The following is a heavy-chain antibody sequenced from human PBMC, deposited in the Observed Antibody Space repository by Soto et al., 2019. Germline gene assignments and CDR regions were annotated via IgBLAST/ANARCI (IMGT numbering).Heavy chain of an antibody. CDR3: ARGGRTNYYYGFDV. CDR1: GYTFSNYG. V-gene: IGHV1-18*01. CDR2: ISAYNGNT. J-gene: IGHJ6*02. D-gene: IGHD2-15*01. Sequence: QVQLVQSGAEVKKPGASVKVSCKASGYTFSNYGITWVRQAPGQGLEWMGWISAYNGNTNYAQKVQARVTMTTDTSTSTAYMELRRLRSDHSAVYYCARGGRTNYYYGFDVWGQGTTVTVSS.